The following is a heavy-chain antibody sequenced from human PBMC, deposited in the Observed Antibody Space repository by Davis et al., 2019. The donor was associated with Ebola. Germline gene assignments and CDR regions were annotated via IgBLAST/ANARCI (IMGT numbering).Heavy chain of an antibody. CDR2: IIPIFGTA. J-gene: IGHJ4*02. V-gene: IGHV1-69*13. D-gene: IGHD2-21*01. CDR1: GGTFSSYA. CDR3: AARPPYCGGDCYFDY. Sequence: SVKVSCKASGGTFSSYAISWVRQAPGQGLEWMGGIIPIFGTANYAQKFQGRVTITADESTSTAYMELSSLRSEDTAVYYCAARPPYCGGDCYFDYWGQGTLVTVSS.